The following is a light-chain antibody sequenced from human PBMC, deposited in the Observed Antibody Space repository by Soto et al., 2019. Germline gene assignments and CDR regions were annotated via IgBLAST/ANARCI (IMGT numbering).Light chain of an antibody. CDR1: QSVTSSY. CDR2: GAS. CDR3: QQYSTSRLT. J-gene: IGKJ4*01. Sequence: EIVFTHSPGTLSLSPGERATLSCRASQSVTSSYLAWYQQKPGQAPRLLISGASSRATGIPDRFSGSGSGTDFTLTISRLEPEDFAVYYCQQYSTSRLTFGGGTKVEIK. V-gene: IGKV3-20*01.